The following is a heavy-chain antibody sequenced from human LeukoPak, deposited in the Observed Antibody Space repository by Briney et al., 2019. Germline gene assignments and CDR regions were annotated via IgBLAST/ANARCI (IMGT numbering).Heavy chain of an antibody. CDR1: GGSISSGGYS. D-gene: IGHD3-9*01. Sequence: SETLSLTCAVSGGSISSGGYSWSWIRQPPGEGLEWIGYIYHSGSTYYNPSLKSRVTISVDRSKNQFSLKLSSVTAADTAVYYCARVGSDWYFDYWGQGTLVTVSS. CDR2: IYHSGST. CDR3: ARVGSDWYFDY. J-gene: IGHJ4*02. V-gene: IGHV4-30-2*01.